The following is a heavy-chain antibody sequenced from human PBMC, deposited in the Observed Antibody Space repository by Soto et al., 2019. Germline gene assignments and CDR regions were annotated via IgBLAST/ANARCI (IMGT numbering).Heavy chain of an antibody. CDR1: GYTFTSYG. V-gene: IGHV1-18*01. J-gene: IGHJ4*02. D-gene: IGHD5-18*01. Sequence: ASVKVSCKASGYTFTSYGISWVRQAPGQGLEWMGWISAYNGNTNYAQKLQGRVTMTTDTSTSTAYMELRSLRSDDTAVYYCARQVDTAMVTFAFGYWGQGTLVTVSS. CDR2: ISAYNGNT. CDR3: ARQVDTAMVTFAFGY.